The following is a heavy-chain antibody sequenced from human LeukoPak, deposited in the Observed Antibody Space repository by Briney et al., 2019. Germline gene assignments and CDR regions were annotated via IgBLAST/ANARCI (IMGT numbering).Heavy chain of an antibody. CDR2: ISYDGSNK. V-gene: IGHV3-33*05. J-gene: IGHJ3*02. CDR3: ASADILTGHDAFDI. CDR1: GFTFSSYG. Sequence: GGSLRLSCAASGFTFSSYGMHWVRQAPGKGLEWVAVISYDGSNKYYADSVKGRFTVSRDNSKNTLYLQMNSLRAEDTAVYYCASADILTGHDAFDIWGQGTMVTVSS. D-gene: IGHD3-9*01.